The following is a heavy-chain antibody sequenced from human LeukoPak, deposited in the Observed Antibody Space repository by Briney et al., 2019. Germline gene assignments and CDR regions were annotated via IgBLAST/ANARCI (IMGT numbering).Heavy chain of an antibody. CDR1: GYSFTDFY. D-gene: IGHD2-21*01. J-gene: IGHJ4*02. CDR2: INPDTGVT. Sequence: ASVKVSCKASGYSFTDFYMHWVRQAPGQGLEWMGWINPDTGVTNYVQNFQGRVTMTRDTSISTVYMELSRLTSGDTAVYYCARGPIVGNDFWSQGTLVTVSS. CDR3: ARGPIVGNDF. V-gene: IGHV1-2*02.